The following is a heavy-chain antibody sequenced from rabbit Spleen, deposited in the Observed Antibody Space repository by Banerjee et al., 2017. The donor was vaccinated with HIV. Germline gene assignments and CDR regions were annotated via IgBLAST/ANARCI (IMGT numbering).Heavy chain of an antibody. CDR1: GFSFSNKAV. CDR2: INAVTGKA. CDR3: ARDLAAWNSGSYAFNL. D-gene: IGHD1-1*01. Sequence: QSLEESGGGLVKPEGSLKLSCTASGFSFSNKAVMCWVRQAPGKGLEWIACINAVTGKAVYASWAKGRFTFSKTSSTTVTLQMTSLTGADTATYFCARDLAAWNSGSYAFNLWGPGTLVTVS. J-gene: IGHJ4*01. V-gene: IGHV1S40*01.